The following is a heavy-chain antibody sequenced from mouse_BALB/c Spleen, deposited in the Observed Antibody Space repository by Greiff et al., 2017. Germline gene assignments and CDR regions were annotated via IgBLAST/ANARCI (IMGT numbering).Heavy chain of an antibody. J-gene: IGHJ4*01. V-gene: IGHV5-15*02. CDR3: ARDGHYYAMDY. CDR1: GFTFSDYG. Sequence: EVMLVESGGGLVQPGGSRKLSCAASGFTFSDYGMAWVRQAPGKGPEWVAFISNLAYSIYYADTVTGRFTISRENAKNTLYLEMSSLRSEDTAMYYCARDGHYYAMDYWGQGTSVTVSS. CDR2: ISNLAYSI.